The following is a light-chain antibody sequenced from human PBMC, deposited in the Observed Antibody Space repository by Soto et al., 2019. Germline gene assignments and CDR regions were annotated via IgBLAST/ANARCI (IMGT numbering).Light chain of an antibody. Sequence: ILLTQSPCTLSLSPGETATLSCRASQIIKTFYFGWYQQKLGQAPRLLMYGTSNMATGIPDRFSGSGSGTDFTLTISRLEADDFAVYYCQQYNTSPRTFGQGTKVDIK. CDR3: QQYNTSPRT. V-gene: IGKV3-20*01. CDR1: QIIKTFY. CDR2: GTS. J-gene: IGKJ1*01.